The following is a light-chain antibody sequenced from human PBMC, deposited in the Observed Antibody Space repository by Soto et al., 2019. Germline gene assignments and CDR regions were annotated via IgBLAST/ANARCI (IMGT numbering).Light chain of an antibody. V-gene: IGKV3-20*01. CDR2: DAS. Sequence: EIVLTQSPGTLSLSPGERATLSCRASQTVRNNYLAWYQQQPGQAPRLLVDDASRRAAGIPDRFSGSGSGTDFTLTISRLEPEDFAVYYCQQCATSPRTFGQGTKVEIK. CDR1: QTVRNNY. J-gene: IGKJ1*01. CDR3: QQCATSPRT.